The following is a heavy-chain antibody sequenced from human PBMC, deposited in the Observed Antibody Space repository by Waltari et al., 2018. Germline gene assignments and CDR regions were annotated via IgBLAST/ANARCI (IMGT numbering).Heavy chain of an antibody. CDR2: IYHSGST. Sequence: QVQLQESGPGLVKPSGTLSLTCAVSGGSISSSNWWSWVRQPPGKGLEWIGEIYHSGSTNYNPSLKSRVTISGDKSKNQFSRKLSSVTAADTAVYYCARAVSTNRITIFGARRHGMDVWGQGTTVTVSS. J-gene: IGHJ6*02. CDR1: GGSISSSNW. V-gene: IGHV4-4*02. CDR3: ARAVSTNRITIFGARRHGMDV. D-gene: IGHD3-3*01.